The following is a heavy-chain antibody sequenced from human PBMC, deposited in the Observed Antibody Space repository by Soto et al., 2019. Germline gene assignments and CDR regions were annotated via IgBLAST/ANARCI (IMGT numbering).Heavy chain of an antibody. CDR2: IYYSGST. CDR3: ARGGALDYGSGSYYSLDYYYYGMDV. J-gene: IGHJ6*02. V-gene: IGHV4-31*03. D-gene: IGHD3-10*01. Sequence: TLSLNCTASAGSISSAGYYWIWILHHLGKGLEWIGYIYYSGSTYYNPSLKSRVTISVDTSKNQFSLKLSSVTAADTAVYYCARGGALDYGSGSYYSLDYYYYGMDVWGQGNTVTVSS. CDR1: AGSISSAGYY.